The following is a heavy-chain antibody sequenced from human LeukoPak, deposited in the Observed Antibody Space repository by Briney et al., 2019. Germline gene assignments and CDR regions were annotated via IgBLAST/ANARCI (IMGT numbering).Heavy chain of an antibody. CDR3: VRDGGLHTNFDY. V-gene: IGHV3-7*01. Sequence: QPGGSLRLSCAASGFPFRNYWMGWARQAPGKGREGVANTKPDGTAEYYADSVRRRFTTSRDNANNFLYLQMSSLRGEDTAVYYCVRDGGLHTNFDYWGQGTLVTVSS. J-gene: IGHJ4*02. CDR1: GFPFRNYW. D-gene: IGHD2-15*01. CDR2: TKPDGTAE.